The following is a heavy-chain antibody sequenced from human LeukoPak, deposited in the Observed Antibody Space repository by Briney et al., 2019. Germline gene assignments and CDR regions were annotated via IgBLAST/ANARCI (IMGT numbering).Heavy chain of an antibody. CDR3: ARILRRHGTTFDY. Sequence: ASVKVSCKAVGYTFSSFYIHWVRQAPGQGLEWMGLISPSGGSTTFAERFQGRVAMTTDRSTDTVYMELRSLKSEDTAFYYCARILRRHGTTFDYWGQGTLVTVSS. CDR1: GYTFSSFY. J-gene: IGHJ4*02. V-gene: IGHV1-46*01. CDR2: ISPSGGST. D-gene: IGHD2/OR15-2a*01.